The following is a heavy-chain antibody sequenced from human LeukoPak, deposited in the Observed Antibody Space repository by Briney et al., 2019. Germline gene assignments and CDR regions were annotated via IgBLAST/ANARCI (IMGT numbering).Heavy chain of an antibody. V-gene: IGHV4-31*03. CDR1: GGSLSSDGYY. Sequence: SQTLSLTCTVSGGSLSSDGYYWSWIRQHPGKGLEWIGYLYYSGSTYYNPSLKSRVTISLDTSKNQFSLKLSSVTAADTAVYFCARDHDPLGFDYWGLGTLVTVSS. CDR3: ARDHDPLGFDY. D-gene: IGHD3-16*01. J-gene: IGHJ4*02. CDR2: LYYSGST.